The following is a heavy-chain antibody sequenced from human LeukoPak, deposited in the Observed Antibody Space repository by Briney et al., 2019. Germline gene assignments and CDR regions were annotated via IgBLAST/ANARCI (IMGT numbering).Heavy chain of an antibody. D-gene: IGHD6-13*01. J-gene: IGHJ4*02. CDR1: GYTFTSYG. CDR2: ISAYNGNT. CDR3: ARDLFAGAAAGTRDY. Sequence: ASVKVSCKASGYTFTSYGISWVRQAPGQGLEWMGWISAYNGNTNYAQKLQGRVTMTTDTSTSTAYMELRSLRSDDTAVYYCARDLFAGAAAGTRDYWGQGTLVTVSS. V-gene: IGHV1-18*01.